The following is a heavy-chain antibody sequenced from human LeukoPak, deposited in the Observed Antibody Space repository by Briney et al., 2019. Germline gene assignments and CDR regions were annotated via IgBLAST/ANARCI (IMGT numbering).Heavy chain of an antibody. CDR1: GVSISNWIYY. CDR3: ARAIYQEDYFDF. V-gene: IGHV4-39*01. J-gene: IGHJ4*02. D-gene: IGHD2-2*01. Sequence: SETLSLTCTVSGVSISNWIYYWGWIRQSHGKGLDWIGSIYSNGLIYYNPSPKSRVPISVDTSKSQVSLKVTSMTAADTAAYYCARAIYQEDYFDFWGQGSLVTVSS. CDR2: IYSNGLI.